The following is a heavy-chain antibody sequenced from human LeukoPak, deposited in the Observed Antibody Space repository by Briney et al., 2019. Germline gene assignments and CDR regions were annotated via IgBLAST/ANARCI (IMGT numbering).Heavy chain of an antibody. CDR1: GGSITSAGHY. J-gene: IGHJ5*02. CDR2: IYYTGSA. V-gene: IGHV4-31*03. CDR3: ARDKVPVTSNWFDP. D-gene: IGHD4-17*01. Sequence: SETLSLTCSVSGGSITSAGHYWSWIRQFPGKGLEWIGYIYYTGSAYYNPSLKSRVSISIDTSKKQFTLKLNSVTAADTAFYFCARDKVPVTSNWFDPWGQGTQVTVSS.